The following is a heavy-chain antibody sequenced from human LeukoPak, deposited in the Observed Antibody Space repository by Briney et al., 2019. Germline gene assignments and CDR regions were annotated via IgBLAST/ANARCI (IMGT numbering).Heavy chain of an antibody. Sequence: GRSLRLSCAPSGVTFSSYGMHWVPHAPRKGLGWVAVIWYDGSNKYYADSVKARFTISRDNPKNTLYLQMNSLRAEDTAVYYCARDQYRGDYEYWFDPWGQGTLVTVSS. CDR3: ARDQYRGDYEYWFDP. D-gene: IGHD4-17*01. V-gene: IGHV3-33*01. CDR2: IWYDGSNK. CDR1: GVTFSSYG. J-gene: IGHJ5*02.